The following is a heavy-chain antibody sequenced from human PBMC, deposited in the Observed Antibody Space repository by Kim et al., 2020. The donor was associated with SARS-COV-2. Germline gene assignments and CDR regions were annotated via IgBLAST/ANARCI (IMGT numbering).Heavy chain of an antibody. CDR3: ARWWSPIAAAGTKRFDP. CDR2: INHSGNT. V-gene: IGHV4-34*01. D-gene: IGHD6-13*01. CDR1: GGSFSGYY. J-gene: IGHJ5*02. Sequence: SETLSLTCAVYGGSFSGYYWSWIRQPPGKGLEWIGEINHSGNTNYNPSLKSRVTISVDTSKNQFSLKLSSVTAADTAVYYCARWWSPIAAAGTKRFDPWGQGTLVTVSS.